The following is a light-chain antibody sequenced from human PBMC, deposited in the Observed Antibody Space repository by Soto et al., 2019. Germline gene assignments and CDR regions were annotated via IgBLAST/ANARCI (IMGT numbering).Light chain of an antibody. CDR1: SSDVGGYNF. CDR2: EVS. V-gene: IGLV2-8*01. J-gene: IGLJ3*02. CDR3: QSYDRSLNDVV. Sequence: QSALTQPASVSGSPGQSIAISCTGTSSDVGGYNFVSWYQQHPGKAPKLIIYEVSKRPSGVPDRFSGSKSGSTASLTVSGLQTEDEAVYYCQSYDRSLNDVVFGGGTKLTVL.